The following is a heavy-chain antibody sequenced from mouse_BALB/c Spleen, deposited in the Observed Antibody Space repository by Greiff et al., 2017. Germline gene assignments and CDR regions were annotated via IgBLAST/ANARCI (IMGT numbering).Heavy chain of an antibody. CDR3: ARSYGNYGYYAMDY. J-gene: IGHJ4*01. CDR2: ISSGSSTI. Sequence: EVNLVESGGGLVQPGGSRKLSCAASGFTFSSFGMHWVRQAPEKGLEWVAYISSGSSTIYYADTVKARFTISRDNPKNTLFLQMTSLRSEDTAMYYCARSYGNYGYYAMDYWGQGTSVTVSS. V-gene: IGHV5-17*02. D-gene: IGHD2-10*02. CDR1: GFTFSSFG.